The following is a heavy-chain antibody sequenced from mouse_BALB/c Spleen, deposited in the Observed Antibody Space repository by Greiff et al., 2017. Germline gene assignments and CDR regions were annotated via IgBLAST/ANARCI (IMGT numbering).Heavy chain of an antibody. CDR2: ISSGGSYT. CDR1: GFTFSSYG. J-gene: IGHJ3*01. V-gene: IGHV5-6*01. Sequence: EVKLVESGGDLVKPGGSLKLSCAASGFTFSSYGMSWVRQTPDKRLEWVATISSGGSYTYYPDSVKGRFTISRDNAKNTLYLQMSSLKSEDTAMYYCARHENGNYEAWFAYWGQGTLVTVSA. D-gene: IGHD2-1*01. CDR3: ARHENGNYEAWFAY.